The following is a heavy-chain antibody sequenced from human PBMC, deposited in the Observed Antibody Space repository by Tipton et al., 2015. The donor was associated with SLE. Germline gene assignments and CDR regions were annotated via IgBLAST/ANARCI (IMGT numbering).Heavy chain of an antibody. V-gene: IGHV4-59*11. CDR1: GGSITSHY. Sequence: TLSLTCTVSGGSITSHYWNWIRQPQGKGLEWIGYVSYSGTTSYKPSLESRVTISVDRAKNQFSLKLRSVTAADTAVYYCARKKVRGVISRFFDYWGQGTLVTVSS. CDR3: ARKKVRGVISRFFDY. CDR2: VSYSGTT. J-gene: IGHJ4*02. D-gene: IGHD3-10*01.